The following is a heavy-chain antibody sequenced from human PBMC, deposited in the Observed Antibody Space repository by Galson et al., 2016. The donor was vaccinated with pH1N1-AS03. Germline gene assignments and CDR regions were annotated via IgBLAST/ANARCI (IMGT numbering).Heavy chain of an antibody. CDR3: VQTAYAFGLGSVDAFDV. V-gene: IGHV1-24*01. CDR1: GNTLTELS. CDR2: FDPDNTET. Sequence: SVKVSCKVSGNTLTELSIQWVRQAPGEGLDWMGGFDPDNTETVYAQKFQGRVTMTEDTSTDTAYMELSSLRTGDTAKYYCVQTAYAFGLGSVDAFDVWGQGTKVTVSS. D-gene: IGHD3-16*01. J-gene: IGHJ3*01.